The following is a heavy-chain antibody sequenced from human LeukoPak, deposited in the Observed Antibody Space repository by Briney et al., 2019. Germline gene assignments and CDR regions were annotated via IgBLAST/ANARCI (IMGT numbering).Heavy chain of an antibody. Sequence: ASVKVSCKSSGYTFTAFYIHWVRQAPGQGLEWLGWINPHSGDTNYAQKFKGRVTMTRNTSISTAYMELRGLRSDDTAVYYCARGRRGYNYNQGWLGYWGQGALVTVSS. CDR2: INPHSGDT. J-gene: IGHJ4*02. CDR1: GYTFTAFY. D-gene: IGHD5-18*01. CDR3: ARGRRGYNYNQGWLGY. V-gene: IGHV1-2*02.